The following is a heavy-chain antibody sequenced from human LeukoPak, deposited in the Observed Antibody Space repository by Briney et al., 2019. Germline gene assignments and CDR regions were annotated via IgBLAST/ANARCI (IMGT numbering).Heavy chain of an antibody. V-gene: IGHV1-46*01. J-gene: IGHJ5*02. Sequence: ASVKVSCKASGYAFTRHYMHWVRQAPGQGLEWMGLINPSGSSTIYAQKFQGRVTMTRDMSTSTDYMELSSLRSEDTAVYYCARVGYYDILTGLNWFDPWGQGTLVTVSS. CDR2: INPSGSST. D-gene: IGHD3-9*01. CDR3: ARVGYYDILTGLNWFDP. CDR1: GYAFTRHY.